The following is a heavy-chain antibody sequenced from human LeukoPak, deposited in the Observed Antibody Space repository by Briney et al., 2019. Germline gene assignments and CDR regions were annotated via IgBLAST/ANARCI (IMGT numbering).Heavy chain of an antibody. V-gene: IGHV4-59*01. CDR1: GGSISSYY. D-gene: IGHD2-15*01. CDR3: ARDQGDIVVSWFDP. Sequence: PSETLSLTCTVSGGSISSYYWSWIRQPPGKGLEWIGYIYYSGSTNYNPSLKSRVTISVDTSKNQFSLKLSSVTAADTAVYYCARDQGDIVVSWFDPWGQGTLVTVSS. J-gene: IGHJ5*02. CDR2: IYYSGST.